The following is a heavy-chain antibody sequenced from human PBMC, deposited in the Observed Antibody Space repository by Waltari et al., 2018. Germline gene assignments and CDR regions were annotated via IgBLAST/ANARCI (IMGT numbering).Heavy chain of an antibody. CDR2: ISYDGSNK. D-gene: IGHD3-16*02. J-gene: IGHJ3*02. V-gene: IGHV3-30-3*01. Sequence: QVQLVESGGGVVQPGRSLRLSCAASGFTFSSYAMHWVRQAPGKGLEWVAVISYDGSNKYYADSVKGRFTISRDNSKNTLYLQMNSLRAEDTAVYYCARDLPVIRAFDIWGQGTMVTVSS. CDR3: ARDLPVIRAFDI. CDR1: GFTFSSYA.